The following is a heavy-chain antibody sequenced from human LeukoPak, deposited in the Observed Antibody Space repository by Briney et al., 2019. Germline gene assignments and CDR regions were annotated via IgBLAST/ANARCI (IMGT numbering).Heavy chain of an antibody. Sequence: PSETLSLTCAVYGGSFSGYYWSWIRQPPGKGLEWIGEINHSGSTNYNPSLKSRVTISVDTSKNQFSLKLSSVTAADTAVYYCATRPLTMIVVVEANWFDPWGQGTLVTVSS. CDR3: ATRPLTMIVVVEANWFDP. CDR1: GGSFSGYY. CDR2: INHSGST. D-gene: IGHD3-22*01. J-gene: IGHJ5*02. V-gene: IGHV4-34*01.